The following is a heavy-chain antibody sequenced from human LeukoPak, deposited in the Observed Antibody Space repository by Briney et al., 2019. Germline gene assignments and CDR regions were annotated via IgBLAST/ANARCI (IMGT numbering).Heavy chain of an antibody. Sequence: GASVNVSCKASGYTFTGYYMHWVRQAPGQGLEWMGWINPNSGGTNYAQKFQGWVTMTRDTSISTAYMELSRLRSDDTAVYYCARGYYGSGSYYKRGPDAFDIWGQGTMVTVSS. J-gene: IGHJ3*02. CDR3: ARGYYGSGSYYKRGPDAFDI. CDR1: GYTFTGYY. V-gene: IGHV1-2*04. CDR2: INPNSGGT. D-gene: IGHD3-10*01.